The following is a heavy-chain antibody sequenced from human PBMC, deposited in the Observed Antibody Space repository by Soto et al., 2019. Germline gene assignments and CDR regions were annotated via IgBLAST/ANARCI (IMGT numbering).Heavy chain of an antibody. CDR2: ISYDGSNK. J-gene: IGHJ4*02. CDR3: AKDRGYSGYGINDY. CDR1: GFTFSSYG. D-gene: IGHD5-12*01. Sequence: QVQLVESGGGVVQPGRSLRLSCAASGFTFSSYGMHWVRQAPGKGLEWVAVISYDGSNKYYADSVKGRFTISRDNSKNTLYLQMNSRRAEDTAVYYCAKDRGYSGYGINDYWGQGTLVTVSS. V-gene: IGHV3-30*18.